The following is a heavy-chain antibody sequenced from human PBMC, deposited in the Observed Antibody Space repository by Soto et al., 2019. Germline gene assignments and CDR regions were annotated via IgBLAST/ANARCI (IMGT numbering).Heavy chain of an antibody. V-gene: IGHV1-18*01. Sequence: QVQLVQSGDEVKKPGASVKVSCKASGYIFVNYGIAWVRQAPGQGLEWMGWISPYTGNTHSATKVQGRLTMTTDTSTSTAYMGLGSLTSDDTAVYYCVMVDNDVTPTAQDAWGQGTTVTVSS. CDR2: ISPYTGNT. J-gene: IGHJ6*02. D-gene: IGHD5-12*01. CDR3: VMVDNDVTPTAQDA. CDR1: GYIFVNYG.